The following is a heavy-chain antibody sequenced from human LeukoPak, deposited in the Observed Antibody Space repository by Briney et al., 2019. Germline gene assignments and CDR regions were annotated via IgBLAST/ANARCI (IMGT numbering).Heavy chain of an antibody. Sequence: EAQLVESGGGLVKPGGPLRLSCAASGFTLSRHTMTWVRQAPGKGLERVSAITSSSIYKYFADSVKGRFAISRDNARNSLYLEMDTLRVEDTAVYYCARVSDEENRRDGYNFPLDNWGQGTLVIVSS. J-gene: IGHJ4*02. CDR3: ARVSDEENRRDGYNFPLDN. D-gene: IGHD5-24*01. V-gene: IGHV3-21*01. CDR1: GFTLSRHT. CDR2: ITSSSIYK.